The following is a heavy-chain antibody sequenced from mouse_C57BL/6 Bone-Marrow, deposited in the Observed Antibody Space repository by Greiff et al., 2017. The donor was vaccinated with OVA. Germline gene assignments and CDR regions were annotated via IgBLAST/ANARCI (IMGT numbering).Heavy chain of an antibody. Sequence: VKLQQPGAELVKPGASVKLSCKASGYTFTSYWMQWVKQRPGQGLEWIGEIDPSDSYTNYNQKFKGKATLTVDTSSSTAYMQLSSLTSEDSAVYYCARDDGYPTWFAYWGQGTLVTVSA. CDR1: GYTFTSYW. V-gene: IGHV1-50*01. J-gene: IGHJ3*01. CDR2: IDPSDSYT. D-gene: IGHD2-3*01. CDR3: ARDDGYPTWFAY.